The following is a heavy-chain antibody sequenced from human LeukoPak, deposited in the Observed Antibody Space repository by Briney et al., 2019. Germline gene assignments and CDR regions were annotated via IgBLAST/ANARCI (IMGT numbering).Heavy chain of an antibody. CDR3: ATPPQNNWNYVWFDP. V-gene: IGHV1-8*01. CDR1: GYTFTSYD. J-gene: IGHJ5*02. Sequence: ASVKVSCKASGYTFTSYDINWVRQATGQGLEWMGWMNPNSGNTGYAQKFQGRVTMTEDTSTDTAYMELSSLRSEDTAVYYCATPPQNNWNYVWFDPWGQGTLVTVSS. D-gene: IGHD1-7*01. CDR2: MNPNSGNT.